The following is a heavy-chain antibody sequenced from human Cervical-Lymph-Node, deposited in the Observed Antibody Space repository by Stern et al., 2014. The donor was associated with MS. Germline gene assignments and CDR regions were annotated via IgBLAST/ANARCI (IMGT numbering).Heavy chain of an antibody. CDR1: GGTFSKFR. CDR2: IFSVFGAP. CDR3: ALSSETSDRWYSLGYDL. J-gene: IGHJ5*02. Sequence: VQLVESGAEVMKPGSSVKVSCKASGGTFSKFRSSWVRQAPGQGLEWMGGIFSVFGAPTYAQEFRGRVTITADISTSTVYMELSSLRSDDTAVYYCALSSETSDRWYSLGYDLWGQGTLVTVSS. D-gene: IGHD6-13*01. V-gene: IGHV1-69*06.